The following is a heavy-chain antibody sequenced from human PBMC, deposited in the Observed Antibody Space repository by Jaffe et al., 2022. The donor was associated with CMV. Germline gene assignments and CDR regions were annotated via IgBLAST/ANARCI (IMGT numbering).Heavy chain of an antibody. CDR2: IYSGGST. Sequence: EVQLVESGGGLIQPGGSLRLSCAASGFTVSSNYMSWVRQAPGKGLEWVSVIYSGGSTYYADSVKGRFTISRDNSKNTLYLQMNSLRAEDTAVYYCARDRYVLMVPRGMDVWGQGTTVTVSS. CDR3: ARDRYVLMVPRGMDV. J-gene: IGHJ6*02. V-gene: IGHV3-53*01. CDR1: GFTVSSNY. D-gene: IGHD2-8*01.